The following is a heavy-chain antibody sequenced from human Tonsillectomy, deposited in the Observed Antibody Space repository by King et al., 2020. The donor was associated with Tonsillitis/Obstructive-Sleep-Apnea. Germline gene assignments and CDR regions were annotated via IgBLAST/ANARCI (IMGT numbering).Heavy chain of an antibody. CDR1: GGSVSSGSYY. J-gene: IGHJ4*02. Sequence: QLQESGPGLVKPSETLSLTCTVSGGSVSSGSYYWSWIRQPPGKGLEWIGYIYYSGSTNYNPSHKSRVTISVDTSKNQFSLKLSSVTAADTAVYYCARGFAVPAAIYYWGQGTLVTVSS. D-gene: IGHD2-2*02. V-gene: IGHV4-61*01. CDR2: IYYSGST. CDR3: ARGFAVPAAIYY.